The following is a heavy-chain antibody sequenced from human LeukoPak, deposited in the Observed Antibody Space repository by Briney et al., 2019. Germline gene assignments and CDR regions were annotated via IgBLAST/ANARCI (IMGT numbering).Heavy chain of an antibody. CDR1: GGSFSGYY. D-gene: IGHD1-26*01. V-gene: IGHV4-34*01. Sequence: SETLSLTCAVYGGSFSGYYWSWIRQPPGKGLEWIGSIYHSGSTYYNPSLKSRVTISVDTSKNQFSLKLSSVTAADTAVYYCANMDSGSYFLGDYWGQGTLVTVSS. CDR2: IYHSGST. CDR3: ANMDSGSYFLGDY. J-gene: IGHJ4*02.